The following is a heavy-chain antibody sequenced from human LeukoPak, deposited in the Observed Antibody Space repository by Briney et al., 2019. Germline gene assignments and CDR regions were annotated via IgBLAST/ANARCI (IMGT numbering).Heavy chain of an antibody. J-gene: IGHJ4*02. Sequence: MASETLSLTCTVSGGSISSYYWSWIRQPPGKGLEWIGEINHSGSTNYNPSLKSRVTISVDTSKNQFSLKLSSVTAADTAVYYCAGLNPYDYWGQGTLVTVSS. CDR1: GGSISSYY. CDR2: INHSGST. V-gene: IGHV4-34*01. CDR3: AGLNPYDY.